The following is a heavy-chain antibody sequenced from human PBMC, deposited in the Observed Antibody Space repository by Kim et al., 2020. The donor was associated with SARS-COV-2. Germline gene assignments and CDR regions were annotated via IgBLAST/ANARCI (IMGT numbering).Heavy chain of an antibody. J-gene: IGHJ6*02. CDR1: GFTFSSYA. CDR2: ISGSGGST. Sequence: GGSLRLSCAASGFTFSSYAMSWVRQAPGKGLEWVSAISGSGGSTYYADSVKGRFTISRDNSKNTLYLQMNSLRAEDTAVYYCATGEGGRRASLTYYYGMDVWGQGTTVTVSS. V-gene: IGHV3-23*01. D-gene: IGHD1-26*01. CDR3: ATGEGGRRASLTYYYGMDV.